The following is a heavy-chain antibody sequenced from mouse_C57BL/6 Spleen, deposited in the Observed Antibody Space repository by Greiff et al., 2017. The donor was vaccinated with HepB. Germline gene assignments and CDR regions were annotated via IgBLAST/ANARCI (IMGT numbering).Heavy chain of an antibody. CDR2: ISDGGSYT. CDR1: GFTFSSYA. Sequence: EVMLVESGGGLVKPGGSLKLSCAASGFTFSSYAMSWVRQTPEKRLEWVATISDGGSYTNYPDHVKGRFTISRDNAKNNLYRQMSKVKSEDTAVDNSERERKENDGDYWGQETLVTVSA. CDR3: ERERKENDGDY. J-gene: IGHJ3*01. V-gene: IGHV5-4*01. D-gene: IGHD2-12*01.